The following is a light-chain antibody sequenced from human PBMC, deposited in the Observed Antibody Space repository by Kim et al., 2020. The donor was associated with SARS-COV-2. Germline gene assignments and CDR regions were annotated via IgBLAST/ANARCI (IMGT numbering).Light chain of an antibody. Sequence: PGQSVTISCSGSNSNIGHNSVNWYQQVPGTAPRLLIYSDDLRPSGVPDRFSGSRSGPSASLAISGLQSEDEAVYYCASWDDSLNGVFGGGTQLTVL. CDR3: ASWDDSLNGV. CDR2: SDD. CDR1: NSNIGHNS. V-gene: IGLV1-44*01. J-gene: IGLJ3*02.